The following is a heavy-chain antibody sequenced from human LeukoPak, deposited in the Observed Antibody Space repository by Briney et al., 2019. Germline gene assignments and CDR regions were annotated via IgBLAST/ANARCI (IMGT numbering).Heavy chain of an antibody. CDR2: INPSGGST. J-gene: IGHJ4*02. CDR1: GYTFTSYY. V-gene: IGHV1-46*01. D-gene: IGHD6-13*01. CDR3: ARDRIAAAGGLFDY. Sequence: ASVKVSCKASGYTFTSYYMHWVRQAPGQGLEWMGIINPSGGSTSYAQKFQGRVTITADKSTSTAYMELSSLRSEDTAVYYCARDRIAAAGGLFDYWGQGTLVTVSS.